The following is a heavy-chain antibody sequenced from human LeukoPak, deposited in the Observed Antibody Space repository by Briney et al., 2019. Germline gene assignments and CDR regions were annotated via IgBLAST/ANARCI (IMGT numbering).Heavy chain of an antibody. Sequence: SETLSLTCTVSGGSISSSSYYWRWIRKPPGKGLEWIGSIYYSGSTYYNPSLKSRVTISVDTSKNQFSLKLSSVTAADTAVYYCARGRSGYDSHWGQGSLVSVSS. D-gene: IGHD5-12*01. J-gene: IGHJ4*02. CDR3: ARGRSGYDSH. V-gene: IGHV4-39*01. CDR1: GGSISSSSYY. CDR2: IYYSGST.